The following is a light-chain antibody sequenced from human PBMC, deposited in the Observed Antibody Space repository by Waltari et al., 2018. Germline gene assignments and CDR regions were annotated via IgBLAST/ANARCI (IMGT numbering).Light chain of an antibody. CDR2: DVD. J-gene: IGLJ1*01. V-gene: IGLV2-14*03. Sequence: QSALTQPASVSASRGQSITISCTGTNSEIASFKHVSWYRIHPGKAPQLIIFDVDKRPSDISGRFSGSQSANTASLTISGLQHEDEADYFCCSYRVINLFVFGTGTKVTVL. CDR1: NSEIASFKH. CDR3: CSYRVINLFV.